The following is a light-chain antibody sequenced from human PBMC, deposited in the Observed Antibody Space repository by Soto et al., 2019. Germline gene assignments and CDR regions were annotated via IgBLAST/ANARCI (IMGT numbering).Light chain of an antibody. CDR1: SSDVGAYNY. V-gene: IGLV2-14*01. CDR2: EVS. CDR3: TSYTRTRNLL. J-gene: IGLJ2*01. Sequence: QSALTQPASVSGSPGQSITISCTGTSSDVGAYNYVSWYQHHPGRAPKLIIFEVSHRSSGVSDRFSGSKSGNTASLTISGLQTEDEADYYCTSYTRTRNLLFGGGTKVTVL.